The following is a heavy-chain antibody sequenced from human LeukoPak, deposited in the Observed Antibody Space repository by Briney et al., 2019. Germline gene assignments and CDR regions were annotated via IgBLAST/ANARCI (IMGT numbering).Heavy chain of an antibody. Sequence: PSETLSLTCTVSGGSISSGGYYWRWIRQHPGKGLEWIGYIYYSGSTYYNPSLKSRVTISVDTSKNQFSLKLSSVTAADTAVYYCARARGVKKGAYDYWGQGTLVTVSS. CDR2: IYYSGST. CDR1: GGSISSGGYY. D-gene: IGHD3-10*01. V-gene: IGHV4-31*03. J-gene: IGHJ4*02. CDR3: ARARGVKKGAYDY.